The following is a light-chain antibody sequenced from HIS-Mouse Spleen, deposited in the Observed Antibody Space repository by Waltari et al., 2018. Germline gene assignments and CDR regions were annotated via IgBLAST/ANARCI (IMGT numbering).Light chain of an antibody. CDR2: DDS. CDR3: QVWDSSSDHVV. J-gene: IGLJ2*01. Sequence: SYVLTQPPSVSVAPGKTARITCGGNNIGSKSVHWYQQKPGQAPVLVVYDDSDRPSGCPDRFSGSNSGKTATLTVRRVEAGDEADYYCQVWDSSSDHVVFGGGTKLTVL. CDR1: NIGSKS. V-gene: IGLV3-21*03.